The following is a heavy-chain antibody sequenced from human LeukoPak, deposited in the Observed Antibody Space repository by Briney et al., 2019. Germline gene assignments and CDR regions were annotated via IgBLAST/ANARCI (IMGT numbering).Heavy chain of an antibody. D-gene: IGHD2-21*02. CDR2: IYTSGST. CDR3: ASGIWLTAGLAWFDP. CDR1: GVSMSSHY. J-gene: IGHJ5*02. V-gene: IGHV4-4*07. Sequence: PSETLSLTCTVSGVSMSSHYWSWIRQPAGKGLEWLGRIYTSGSTNYNPSLKSRVTMSIDTSNNQFSLTLTSVTAADTAVYYCASGIWLTAGLAWFDPWGQGTLVTVSS.